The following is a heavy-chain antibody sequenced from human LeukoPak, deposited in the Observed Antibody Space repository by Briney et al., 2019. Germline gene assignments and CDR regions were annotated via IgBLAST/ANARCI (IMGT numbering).Heavy chain of an antibody. CDR1: GYTFTGYY. D-gene: IGHD2-2*01. CDR2: INPNSGGT. J-gene: IGHJ4*02. CDR3: ARGGGGYCSSTSCSFLYRY. V-gene: IGHV1-2*02. Sequence: ASVKVSCKASGYTFTGYYMHWVRQAPGQGLEWMGWINPNSGGTNYAQKFQGRVTMTRDTSISTAYMELSRLRSDGTAVYYCARGGGGYCSSTSCSFLYRYWGQGTLVTVSS.